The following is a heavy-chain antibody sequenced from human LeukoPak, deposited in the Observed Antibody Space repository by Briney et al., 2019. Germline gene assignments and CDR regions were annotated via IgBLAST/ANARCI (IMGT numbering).Heavy chain of an antibody. CDR3: AREGSSWYWGTATRGWYFDL. D-gene: IGHD6-13*01. J-gene: IGHJ2*01. CDR2: INHSGST. V-gene: IGHV4-34*01. Sequence: SETLSLTCAVYGGSFSGYYWSWIRQPPGKGLEWIGEINHSGSTNYNPSLKSRVTISVDTSKNQFSLKLSSVTAADTAVYYSAREGSSWYWGTATRGWYFDLWGRGTLVTVSS. CDR1: GGSFSGYY.